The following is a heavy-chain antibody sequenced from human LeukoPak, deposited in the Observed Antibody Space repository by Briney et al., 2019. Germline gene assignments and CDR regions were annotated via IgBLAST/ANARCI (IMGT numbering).Heavy chain of an antibody. Sequence: PGESLKISCKGSGYRFTSYWIGWVRQMPGKGLEWMGIINPGDSDTRYSPSFQGQVTISADKSISTAFLQWSSLKASDTAMYYCARPWAVAGQDAFDIWGQGTMVTVSS. CDR3: ARPWAVAGQDAFDI. CDR2: INPGDSDT. D-gene: IGHD6-13*01. J-gene: IGHJ3*02. CDR1: GYRFTSYW. V-gene: IGHV5-51*01.